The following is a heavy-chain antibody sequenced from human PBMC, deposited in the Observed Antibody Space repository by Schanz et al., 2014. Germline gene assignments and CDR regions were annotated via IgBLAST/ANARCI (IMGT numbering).Heavy chain of an antibody. V-gene: IGHV3-23*04. CDR3: ARKMKLGVYGGKGHDSLDI. J-gene: IGHJ3*02. D-gene: IGHD4-17*01. CDR2: ISGSGGST. Sequence: EVQLVESGGGLVKPGGSLRLSCAASGFNFSDYAMCWVRQAPGKGLEWVSAISGSGGSTYYADSVKGRFTISRDNSKNTLYLQMNTLRAEDTAVYYCARKMKLGVYGGKGHDSLDIWGQGTMVTVSS. CDR1: GFNFSDYA.